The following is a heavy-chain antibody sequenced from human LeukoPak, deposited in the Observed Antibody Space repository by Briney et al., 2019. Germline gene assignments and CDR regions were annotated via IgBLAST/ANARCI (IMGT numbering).Heavy chain of an antibody. J-gene: IGHJ3*02. D-gene: IGHD6-13*01. CDR3: ARDRGIAAAADAFGI. CDR2: IYYSGST. V-gene: IGHV4-39*07. CDR1: GGSISSSTYY. Sequence: SETLSLTCTVSGGSISSSTYYWGCIRQPPGKGLEWIGGIYYSGSTYYNPSLKSRVTISVDTSKNQFSLKLNSVTAADTAVYYCARDRGIAAAADAFGIWGQGTMVTVSS.